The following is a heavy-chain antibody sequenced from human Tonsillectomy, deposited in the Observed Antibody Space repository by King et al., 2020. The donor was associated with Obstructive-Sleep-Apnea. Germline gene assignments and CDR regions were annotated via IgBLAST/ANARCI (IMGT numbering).Heavy chain of an antibody. D-gene: IGHD3-22*01. J-gene: IGHJ4*02. CDR3: ARGLEYYDSSDYFLDF. CDR1: GGSFSNYY. Sequence: VQLQQGGAGLLKPSETLSLTCAVYGGSFSNYYWNWIRQPPATGLEWIGEINHIVSTNYNPSLTVRVTISVDTSKNQFSLKLNSVTAADTAVYYCARGLEYYDSSDYFLDFWGQGTLVTVSS. CDR2: INHIVST. V-gene: IGHV4-34*01.